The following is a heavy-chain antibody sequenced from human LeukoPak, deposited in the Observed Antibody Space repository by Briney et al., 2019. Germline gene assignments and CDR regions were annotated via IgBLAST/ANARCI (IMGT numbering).Heavy chain of an antibody. J-gene: IGHJ4*02. CDR3: AKDRSAHYYPSAPAPHGE. CDR1: GFTFSSYA. D-gene: IGHD3-22*01. Sequence: GGSLRLSCAASGFTFSSYAMSWVRQAPGKGLEWVSAISGSGGSTYYADSVKGRFTISRDNSKNTLYLQMNSLRAEDTAVYYCAKDRSAHYYPSAPAPHGEWGQGTLVTVSS. CDR2: ISGSGGST. V-gene: IGHV3-23*01.